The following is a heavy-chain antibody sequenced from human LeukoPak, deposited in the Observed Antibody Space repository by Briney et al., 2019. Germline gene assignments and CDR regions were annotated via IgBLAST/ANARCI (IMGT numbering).Heavy chain of an antibody. J-gene: IGHJ4*02. CDR1: GFTFSSYG. CDR2: ISYDGSNK. CDR3: AKGQMVRELLLVDY. Sequence: GGSLRLSCAASGFTFSSYGMHWVRQAPGKGLEWVAVISYDGSNKYYADSVKGRFTISRDNSKNTLYLQMNSLRAEDVAVYYCAKGQMVRELLLVDYWGQGTLVTVSS. V-gene: IGHV3-30*18. D-gene: IGHD3-10*01.